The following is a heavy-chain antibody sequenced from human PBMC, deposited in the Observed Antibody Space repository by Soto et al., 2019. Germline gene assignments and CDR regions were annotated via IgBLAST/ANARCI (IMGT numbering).Heavy chain of an antibody. CDR1: GGSISSGAYY. V-gene: IGHV4-31*03. D-gene: IGHD3-10*01. J-gene: IGHJ4*02. CDR3: ARALNYGSGLHY. CDR2: IYFSGRT. Sequence: SETLSLTCTVYGGSISSGAYYWSWIRQHPGKGLEWIGYIYFSGRTDYNPSLKRRVTISLDTSKNQFSLKLSSVTAADTAVYYCARALNYGSGLHYWGQGALVTVSS.